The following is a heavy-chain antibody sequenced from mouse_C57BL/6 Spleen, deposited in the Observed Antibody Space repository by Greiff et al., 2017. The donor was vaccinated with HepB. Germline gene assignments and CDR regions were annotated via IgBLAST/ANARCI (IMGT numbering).Heavy chain of an antibody. CDR3: ARIYYDSRRGDFYYAMDY. CDR1: GFSLTSYG. V-gene: IGHV2-2*01. D-gene: IGHD2-4*01. J-gene: IGHJ4*01. Sequence: QVQLQQSGPGLVQPSQSLSITCTVSGFSLTSYGVHWVRQSPGKGLEWLGVIWSGGSTDYNAAFISRLSISKDNSKSQVFFKMNSLQADDTAIYYCARIYYDSRRGDFYYAMDYWGQGTSVTVSS. CDR2: IWSGGST.